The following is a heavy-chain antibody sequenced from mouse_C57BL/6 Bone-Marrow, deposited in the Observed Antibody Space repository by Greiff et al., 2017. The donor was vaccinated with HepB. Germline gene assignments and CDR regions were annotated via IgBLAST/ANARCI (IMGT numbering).Heavy chain of an antibody. J-gene: IGHJ2*01. D-gene: IGHD1-1*01. V-gene: IGHV1-55*01. Sequence: VQLQQPGAELVKPGASVKMSCKASGYTFTSYWITWVKQRPGQGLEWIGDIYPGSGSTNYNEKFKSKATLTVDTSSSTAYMQLSSLTSEDSAVYYCARFITTVVANFYFDYWGQGTTLTVSS. CDR2: IYPGSGST. CDR1: GYTFTSYW. CDR3: ARFITTVVANFYFDY.